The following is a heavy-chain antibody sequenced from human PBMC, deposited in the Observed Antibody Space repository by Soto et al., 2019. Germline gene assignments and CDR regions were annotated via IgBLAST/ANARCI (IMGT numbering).Heavy chain of an antibody. CDR3: DRGSSRYFEERPPDY. CDR2: IYYSGST. J-gene: IGHJ4*02. V-gene: IGHV4-30-4*01. D-gene: IGHD6-6*01. CDR1: GGSISSGDYY. Sequence: TSETLSLTCTVSGGSISSGDYYWSWIRQPPGKGLEWIGYIYYSGSTYYNPSLKSRVTISVDTSKNQFSLKLSSVTAADTAVYYCDRGSSRYFEERPPDYWGQGTLVTVYS.